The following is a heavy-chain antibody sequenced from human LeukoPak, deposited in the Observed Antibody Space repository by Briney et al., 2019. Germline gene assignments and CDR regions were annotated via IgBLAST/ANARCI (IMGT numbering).Heavy chain of an antibody. V-gene: IGHV3-21*01. CDR1: GFTFSSYS. CDR3: ARIGYRSSSFDY. Sequence: PGGSLRLSCAASGFTFSSYSMNWVRQAPGKGLEWASSISSSSSYIYYADSVKGRFTISRDNAKNSLYLQMNSLRVEDTAVFYCARIGYRSSSFDYWGQGTLVTVSS. D-gene: IGHD6-6*01. J-gene: IGHJ4*02. CDR2: ISSSSSYI.